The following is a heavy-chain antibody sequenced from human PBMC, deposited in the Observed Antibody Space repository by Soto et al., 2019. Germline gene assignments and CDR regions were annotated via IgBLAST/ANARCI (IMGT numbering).Heavy chain of an antibody. J-gene: IGHJ6*02. CDR2: IDPSDSYT. V-gene: IGHV5-10-1*01. Sequence: GESLKISCKGSGYSFTSYWMSWVRQMPGKGLEWMGRIDPSDSYTNYSPSFQGHVTISADKSISTAYLQWSSLKASDTAMYYCAIPGSWYGGRSYYGMDVWGQGTTVTVSS. CDR1: GYSFTSYW. CDR3: AIPGSWYGGRSYYGMDV. D-gene: IGHD2-15*01.